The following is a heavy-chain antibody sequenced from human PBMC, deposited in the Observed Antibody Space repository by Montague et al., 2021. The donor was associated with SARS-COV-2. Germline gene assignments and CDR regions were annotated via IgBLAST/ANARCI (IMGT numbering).Heavy chain of an antibody. CDR3: ARVLGGDYPDY. Sequence: SLRLSCAASGFIFSDYYMSWIRQAPGKGLEWISYISSRSSYTKYADSVKGRFTISRDNAKNSLYVQMNSLRAEDTAVYYCARVLGGDYPDYWGQGTLATVSS. CDR1: GFIFSDYY. J-gene: IGHJ4*02. CDR2: ISSRSSYT. V-gene: IGHV3-11*06. D-gene: IGHD3-16*01.